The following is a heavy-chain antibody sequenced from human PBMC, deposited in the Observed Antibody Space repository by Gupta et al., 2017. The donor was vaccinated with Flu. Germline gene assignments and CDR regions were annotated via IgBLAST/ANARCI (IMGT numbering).Heavy chain of an antibody. J-gene: IGHJ4*02. CDR3: TRGGSGRLGDY. Sequence: WMHWVRQAPGKGLVWVSRINSDGSSTSYADSVKGRFTISRDNAKNTLYLQMNSLRVEDTALYYCTRGGSGRLGDYWGKGTLVTVSS. D-gene: IGHD3-10*01. CDR2: INSDGSST. CDR1: W. V-gene: IGHV3-74*01.